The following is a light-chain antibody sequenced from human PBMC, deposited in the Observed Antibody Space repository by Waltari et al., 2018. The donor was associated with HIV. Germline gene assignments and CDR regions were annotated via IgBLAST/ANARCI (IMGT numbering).Light chain of an antibody. CDR3: AAWDDSLTGNVI. CDR1: TSNIGSNA. CDR2: SNN. Sequence: QSVLTQPPSTSGTPGQRVTISCSGSTSNIGSNAVNWYRQLPGTAPKLVIHSNNQRMPGVPDRFTGSKSCTSASLAISGLQSEDEAVYYCAAWDDSLTGNVIFGGGTKLTVL. V-gene: IGLV1-44*01. J-gene: IGLJ2*01.